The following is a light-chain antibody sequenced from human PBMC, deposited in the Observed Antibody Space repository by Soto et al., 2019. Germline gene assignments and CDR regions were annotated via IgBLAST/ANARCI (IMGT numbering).Light chain of an antibody. CDR1: QNIRSY. CDR3: QQGYSSRWT. V-gene: IGKV1-39*01. J-gene: IGKJ1*01. CDR2: ATS. Sequence: DIQMTQSPSSLSASVGDRVTITCRASQNIRSYLNWYQQKPGKAPQLLIYATSNLQTGVPSRFSASGSGTDFSLVISDLQPEDSATYYCQQGYSSRWTSGRGTKVEI.